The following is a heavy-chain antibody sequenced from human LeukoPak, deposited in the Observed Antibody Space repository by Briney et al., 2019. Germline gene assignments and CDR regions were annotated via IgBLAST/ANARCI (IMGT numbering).Heavy chain of an antibody. CDR1: GYNFTNYW. V-gene: IGHV5-51*03. J-gene: IGHJ3*02. Sequence: GESLKIPCKTSGYNFTNYWIARVRQVPAKGLEWMGIIFPGDSDTRYSPSFQGQVTISADKSFSAAYLQWSSLKASDTGMYYCAKTLVVAATPDTFDIWGQGTMVTVSS. D-gene: IGHD2-15*01. CDR3: AKTLVVAATPDTFDI. CDR2: IFPGDSDT.